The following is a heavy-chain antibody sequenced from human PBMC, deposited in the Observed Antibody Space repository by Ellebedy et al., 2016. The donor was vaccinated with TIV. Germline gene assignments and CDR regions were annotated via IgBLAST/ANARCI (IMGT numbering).Heavy chain of an antibody. CDR3: ARRISGTYGDDAFDI. CDR1: GFTVSYTY. V-gene: IGHV3-53*01. CDR2: IHTGGDT. J-gene: IGHJ3*02. D-gene: IGHD1-20*01. Sequence: GESLKISCAASGFTVSYTYMNWVRQAPGKGLEWVSVIHTGGDTYYADSVKGRFTTSRDSSKHTVFLQMNSLRAEDTAMYYCARRISGTYGDDAFDIWGQGTMVTVSS.